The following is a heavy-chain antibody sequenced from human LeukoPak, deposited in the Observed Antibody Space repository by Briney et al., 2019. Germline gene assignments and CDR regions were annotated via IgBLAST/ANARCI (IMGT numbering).Heavy chain of an antibody. D-gene: IGHD3-22*01. Sequence: GGSLRLSCAASGFTVSSNYMSWVRQAPGKGLEWVSVIYSGDSTYYADSVKGRFTISRDNSKNTLYLQMNSLRAEDTAVYYCARDWWGSIDDSSGYNDYWGQGTLVTVSS. CDR2: IYSGDST. V-gene: IGHV3-66*01. CDR1: GFTVSSNY. J-gene: IGHJ4*02. CDR3: ARDWWGSIDDSSGYNDY.